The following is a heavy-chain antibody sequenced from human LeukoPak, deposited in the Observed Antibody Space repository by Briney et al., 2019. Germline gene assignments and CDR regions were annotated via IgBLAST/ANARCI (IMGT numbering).Heavy chain of an antibody. J-gene: IGHJ6*03. V-gene: IGHV1-69*05. CDR2: IIPIFGTA. CDR1: GGTFSSYA. CDR3: ARGVRGFRSEAFYYYMDV. Sequence: GASVKVSCKASGGTFSSYAISWVRQAPGQGLEWMGGIIPIFGTANYAQKFQGRVTMTRNTSISTAYMELSSLRSEDTAVYYCARGVRGFRSEAFYYYMDVWGKGTTVTVSS. D-gene: IGHD3-10*01.